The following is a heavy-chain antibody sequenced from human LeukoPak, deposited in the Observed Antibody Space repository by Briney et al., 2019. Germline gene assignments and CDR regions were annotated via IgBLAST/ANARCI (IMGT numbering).Heavy chain of an antibody. V-gene: IGHV1-2*02. CDR2: INPNSGGT. CDR3: ARVALPRYDYGEIDY. Sequence: GASVKVSCKASGYTFTGYYMHWVRQAPGQGLEWMGWINPNSGGTNYAQKIQGRVTMTRDTSISTAYMELSRLRSDDTAVYYCARVALPRYDYGEIDYWGQGTLVTVSS. J-gene: IGHJ4*02. D-gene: IGHD3-16*01. CDR1: GYTFTGYY.